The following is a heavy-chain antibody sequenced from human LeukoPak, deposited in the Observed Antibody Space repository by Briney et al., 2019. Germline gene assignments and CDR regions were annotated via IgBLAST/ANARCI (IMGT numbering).Heavy chain of an antibody. J-gene: IGHJ4*02. V-gene: IGHV3-23*01. CDR1: GFTFSSSA. Sequence: GGSLRLSCAASGFTFSSSAMSWVRQAPGKGLEWVSAISNNGGYTYYADSVKGRFTISRDNSKNTLYLQMNSLRAEDTAVYYCAKDGTYGSGNFDYWGQGTLVTVSS. CDR3: AKDGTYGSGNFDY. CDR2: ISNNGGYT. D-gene: IGHD3-10*01.